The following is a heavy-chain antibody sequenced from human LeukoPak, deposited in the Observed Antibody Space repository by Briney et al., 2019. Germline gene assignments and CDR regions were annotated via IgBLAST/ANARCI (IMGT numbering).Heavy chain of an antibody. V-gene: IGHV4-59*11. CDR2: IYYSGST. D-gene: IGHD6-6*01. J-gene: IGHJ6*03. Sequence: PSETLSLTCAVYGGSFSGHYWSWTRQPPGKGLEWIGYIYYSGSTNYNPSLKSRVTISVDTSKNQFSLELSSVTAADTAVYYCARGTSLVPLYYYYMDVWGKGTTVTVSS. CDR3: ARGTSLVPLYYYYMDV. CDR1: GGSFSGHY.